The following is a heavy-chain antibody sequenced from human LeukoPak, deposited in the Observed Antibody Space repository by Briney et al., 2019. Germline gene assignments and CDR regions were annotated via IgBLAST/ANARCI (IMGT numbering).Heavy chain of an antibody. V-gene: IGHV3-11*01. Sequence: GGSLRLSCAASGFTFSDYYMSWIRQAPGKGLEWVSYISSSGSTIYYADSVKGRFTISRDNAKNSLYLQMNSLRAEDTAVCYCAKYWAGGWSGLGFDYWGQGTLVTVSS. CDR2: ISSSGSTI. D-gene: IGHD6-19*01. CDR1: GFTFSDYY. CDR3: AKYWAGGWSGLGFDY. J-gene: IGHJ4*02.